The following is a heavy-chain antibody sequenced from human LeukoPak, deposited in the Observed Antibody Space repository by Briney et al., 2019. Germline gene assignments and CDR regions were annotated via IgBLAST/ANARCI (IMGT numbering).Heavy chain of an antibody. V-gene: IGHV4-38-2*01. J-gene: IGHJ4*02. D-gene: IGHD1-26*01. Sequence: TSETLSLTCAVSGYSISSGYYWGWIRQPPGKGLEWIGSIYHSGSTYYNPSLKSRVTISVDTSKNQFSLKLSSVTAPDTAVYYCARLSGSYRELVRPLDYWGQGTLVTVSS. CDR2: IYHSGST. CDR3: ARLSGSYRELVRPLDY. CDR1: GYSISSGYY.